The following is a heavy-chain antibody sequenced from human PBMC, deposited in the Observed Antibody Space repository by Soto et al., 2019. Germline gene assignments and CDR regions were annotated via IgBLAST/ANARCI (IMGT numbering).Heavy chain of an antibody. V-gene: IGHV4-30-2*01. D-gene: IGHD3-22*01. CDR2: ISHSGTT. J-gene: IGHJ4*02. CDR1: GGSFSSGVYS. CDR3: ARVASYYSDSRYFDS. Sequence: TLSLTCSVSGGSFSSGVYSWSWIRQPPGKGLEWIGYISHSGTTYYNPSLRSRVIISVDRSKNQFSLKLSSVTAADTAVYYCARVASYYSDSRYFDSWGQGTLVTVSS.